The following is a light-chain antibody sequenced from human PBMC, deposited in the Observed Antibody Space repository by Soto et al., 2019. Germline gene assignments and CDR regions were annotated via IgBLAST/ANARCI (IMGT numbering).Light chain of an antibody. J-gene: IGKJ2*02. CDR2: AAS. CDR3: QQTHYFAWT. CDR1: QNIGNY. V-gene: IGKV1-39*01. Sequence: DIQMTQSPSSLSASVGDRVTITCRTSQNIGNYLNWYQQKPGKAPRVLIYAASSLQSGVPSRFSGSGSGTDFTLTISSLQREDFATYYCQQTHYFAWTFGQGTKLDI.